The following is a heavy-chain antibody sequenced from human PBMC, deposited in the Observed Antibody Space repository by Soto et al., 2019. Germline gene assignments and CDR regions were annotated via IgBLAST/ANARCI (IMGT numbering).Heavy chain of an antibody. V-gene: IGHV4-30-2*01. J-gene: IGHJ5*02. CDR1: GGSFSGYY. Sequence: SQTLSLTCAVYGGSFSGYYWSWIRQPPGKGLEWIGYIYHSGSTYYNPSLKSRVTISVDRSKNQFSLKLSSVTAADTAVYYCARVTRGHCSGGSCYSLGWFDPCGEGTLVTVSS. D-gene: IGHD2-15*01. CDR3: ARVTRGHCSGGSCYSLGWFDP. CDR2: IYHSGST.